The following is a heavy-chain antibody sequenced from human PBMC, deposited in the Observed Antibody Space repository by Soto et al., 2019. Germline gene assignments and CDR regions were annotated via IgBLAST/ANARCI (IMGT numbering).Heavy chain of an antibody. J-gene: IGHJ4*02. CDR2: IYYSGST. CDR1: GGSMRSSSYY. D-gene: IGHD5-12*01. CDR3: ATFRTDIVATMGLDY. Sequence: SETLSLTCTVSGGSMRSSSYYWGWIRRPRGKGLEWIGSIYYSGSTYYNPSLKSRVTISVDTSKNQFSLKLSSVTAADTAVYYCATFRTDIVATMGLDYWGQGTLVTVSS. V-gene: IGHV4-39*01.